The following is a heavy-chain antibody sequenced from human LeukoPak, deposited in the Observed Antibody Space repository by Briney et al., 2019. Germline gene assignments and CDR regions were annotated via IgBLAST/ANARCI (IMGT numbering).Heavy chain of an antibody. CDR3: ARVLEGYCSSTSCYIFDY. CDR2: INPNSGGT. D-gene: IGHD2-2*01. J-gene: IGHJ4*02. Sequence: ASVKVSCKASGYTFTGYYMHWVRPAPGQGLEWMGWINPNSGGTNYAQKFQGRVTMTRDTSISTAYMELSRLRSDDTAVYYCARVLEGYCSSTSCYIFDYWGQGTLVTVSS. CDR1: GYTFTGYY. V-gene: IGHV1-2*02.